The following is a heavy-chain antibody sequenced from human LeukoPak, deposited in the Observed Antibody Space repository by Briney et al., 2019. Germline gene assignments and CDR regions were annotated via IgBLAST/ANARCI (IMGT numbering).Heavy chain of an antibody. CDR2: IYYGGST. CDR3: ARYTYYYDSSGYPALYYFDY. D-gene: IGHD3-22*01. V-gene: IGHV4-59*01. J-gene: IGHJ4*02. CDR1: GVSISSYY. Sequence: SETLSLTCTVSGVSISSYYWSWIRQPPGKGLEWIGYIYYGGSTNYNPSLKSRVTISVDTSKNQFSLKLSSVTAADTAVYYCARYTYYYDSSGYPALYYFDYWGQGTLVTVSS.